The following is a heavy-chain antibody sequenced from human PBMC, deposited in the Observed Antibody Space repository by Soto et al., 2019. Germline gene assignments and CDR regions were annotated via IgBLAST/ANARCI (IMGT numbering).Heavy chain of an antibody. CDR2: IKQDGSEK. CDR1: GFTFSSYW. J-gene: IGHJ6*02. Sequence: GGSLRLSCAASGFTFSSYWMSWVRQAPGKGLEWVANIKQDGSEKYYVGSVKGRFTISRDNAKNSLYLQMNSLRAEDTAVYYCAREVLGYYYYGMDVWGQGTTVTVSS. V-gene: IGHV3-7*01. D-gene: IGHD7-27*01. CDR3: AREVLGYYYYGMDV.